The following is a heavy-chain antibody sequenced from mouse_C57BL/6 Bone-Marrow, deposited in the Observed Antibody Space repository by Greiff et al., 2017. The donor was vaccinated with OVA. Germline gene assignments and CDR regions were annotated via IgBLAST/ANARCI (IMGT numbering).Heavy chain of an antibody. CDR3: ARDRGYGSSYHFAY. D-gene: IGHD1-1*01. CDR1: GFTFSSYA. Sequence: EVKLLESGGGLVKPGGSLKLSCAASGFTFSSYAMSWVRQTPEKMLEWVATISDGGSYTYYPDNVKGRFTISRDNAKNNLYLQMSHLKSEDTAMYYCARDRGYGSSYHFAYWGQGTLVTVSA. J-gene: IGHJ3*01. CDR2: ISDGGSYT. V-gene: IGHV5-4*01.